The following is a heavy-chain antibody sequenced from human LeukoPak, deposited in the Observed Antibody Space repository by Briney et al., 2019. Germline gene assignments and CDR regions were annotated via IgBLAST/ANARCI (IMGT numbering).Heavy chain of an antibody. CDR3: ASDGKEDGYNSGY. CDR1: GGTFSSYA. Sequence: ASVKVSCKASGGTFSSYAISWVRQAPGQGLEWMGGIIPIFGTANYAQKFQGRVTITADESTSTAYMELSSLRSEDTAVYYCASDGKEDGYNSGYWGQGTLVTVSS. CDR2: IIPIFGTA. J-gene: IGHJ4*02. V-gene: IGHV1-69*13. D-gene: IGHD5-24*01.